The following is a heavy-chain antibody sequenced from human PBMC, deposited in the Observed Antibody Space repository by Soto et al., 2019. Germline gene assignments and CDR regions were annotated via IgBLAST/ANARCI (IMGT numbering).Heavy chain of an antibody. J-gene: IGHJ5*02. D-gene: IGHD3-3*01. CDR2: IIPIFGTA. CDR3: ARAPRYYDFPFDP. V-gene: IGHV1-69*13. Sequence: GASVKVSCTASGGTFSSYAISWVRQAPGQGPEWMGGIIPIFGTANYAEKFQGRVTITADESTSTAYMELSSLRSEDTAVYYCARAPRYYDFPFDPWGQGTLVTVSS. CDR1: GGTFSSYA.